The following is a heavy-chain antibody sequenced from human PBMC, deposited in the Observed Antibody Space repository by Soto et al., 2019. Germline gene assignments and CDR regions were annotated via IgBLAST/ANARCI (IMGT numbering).Heavy chain of an antibody. Sequence: PSETLSLTCTVSGGSISSSSYYWGWIRQPPGKGLEWIGSIYYSGSTYYNTSLKSRVTISVDTSKNQFSLKLSSVTAADTAVYYCASTQTFYDSSGTLDYWGQGTLVTVSS. CDR2: IYYSGST. CDR1: GGSISSSSYY. J-gene: IGHJ4*02. CDR3: ASTQTFYDSSGTLDY. D-gene: IGHD3-22*01. V-gene: IGHV4-39*01.